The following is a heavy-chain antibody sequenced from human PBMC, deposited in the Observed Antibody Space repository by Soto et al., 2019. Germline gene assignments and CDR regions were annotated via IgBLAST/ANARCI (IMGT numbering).Heavy chain of an antibody. V-gene: IGHV1-2*04. D-gene: IGHD2-2*01. CDR2: INPNSGGT. Sequence: ASVKVSCKASGGTFSSYAISWVRQAPGQGLEWMGWINPNSGGTNYAQKFQGWVTMTRDTSISTAYMELSRLRSDDTAVYYCARGDCSSTSCQIRPVHPSNAFDIWGQGTMVTVSS. J-gene: IGHJ3*02. CDR1: GGTFSSYA. CDR3: ARGDCSSTSCQIRPVHPSNAFDI.